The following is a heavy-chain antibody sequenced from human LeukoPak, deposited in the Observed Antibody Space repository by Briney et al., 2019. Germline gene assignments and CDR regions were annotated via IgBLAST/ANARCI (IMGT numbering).Heavy chain of an antibody. Sequence: SSETLSLTCTVSGGSISSSSYYWGWIRQPPGKGLEWIGSIYYSGSTYYNPSLKSRVTISVDTSKNQFSLKLSSVTAADTAVYYCARAPRYQLPSTYTNYYYYYYMDVWGKGTTVTISS. CDR3: ARAPRYQLPSTYTNYYYYYYMDV. V-gene: IGHV4-39*07. D-gene: IGHD2-2*01. J-gene: IGHJ6*03. CDR2: IYYSGST. CDR1: GGSISSSSYY.